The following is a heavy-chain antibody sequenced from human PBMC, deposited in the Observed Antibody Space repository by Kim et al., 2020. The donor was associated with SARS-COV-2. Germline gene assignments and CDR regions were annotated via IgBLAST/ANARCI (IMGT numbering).Heavy chain of an antibody. Sequence: GGSLRLSCVASGFSVSGIYMSWVRQAPEKGLEWVSVIHSGGRTYYADSVKGRFTISRHDSKNTLYLQMNSLKTEDTALYFCATSTKQYYYAFDVWGQGTTVSISS. J-gene: IGHJ6*02. V-gene: IGHV3-53*04. CDR3: ATSTKQYYYAFDV. CDR1: GFSVSGIY. CDR2: IHSGGRT.